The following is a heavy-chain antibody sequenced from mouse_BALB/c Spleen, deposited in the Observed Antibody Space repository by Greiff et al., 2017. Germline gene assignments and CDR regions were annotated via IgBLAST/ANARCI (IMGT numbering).Heavy chain of an antibody. CDR3: ARATMISWFAY. V-gene: IGHV5-6-5*01. D-gene: IGHD2-4*01. J-gene: IGHJ3*01. CDR2: ISSGGST. Sequence: EVKLQESGGGLVKPGGSLKLSCAASGFTFSSYAMSWVRQTPEKRLEWVASISSGGSTYYPDSVKGRFTISRDNARNILYLQMSSLRSEDTAMYYCARATMISWFAYWGQGTLVTVSA. CDR1: GFTFSSYA.